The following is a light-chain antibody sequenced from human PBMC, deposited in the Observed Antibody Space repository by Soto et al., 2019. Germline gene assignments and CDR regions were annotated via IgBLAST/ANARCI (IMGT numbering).Light chain of an antibody. Sequence: DIQMTPSPSSLSASVGDRVTIICQASQDISNYLNGYQQKPGKAPKLLIYDASNLETGVPSRFSGSGSGTDFTFTISSLQPEDIATYYCQQYDNPPLTFGGGTKVDI. V-gene: IGKV1-33*01. CDR1: QDISNY. CDR2: DAS. J-gene: IGKJ4*01. CDR3: QQYDNPPLT.